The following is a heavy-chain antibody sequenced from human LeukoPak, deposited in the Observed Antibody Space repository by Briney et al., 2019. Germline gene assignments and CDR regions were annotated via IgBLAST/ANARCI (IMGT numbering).Heavy chain of an antibody. D-gene: IGHD3-16*02. CDR2: ISAYNGNT. V-gene: IGHV1-18*01. CDR3: ARDAAIDYDYVWGSYRPFDY. Sequence: ASVKVSCKASGYTFTSYGISWVRQAPGQGLEWMGWISAYNGNTNYAQKLQGRVTMTTDTSTSTAYMELRSLRSDDTAVYYCARDAAIDYDYVWGSYRPFDYWGQGTLVTVSS. J-gene: IGHJ4*02. CDR1: GYTFTSYG.